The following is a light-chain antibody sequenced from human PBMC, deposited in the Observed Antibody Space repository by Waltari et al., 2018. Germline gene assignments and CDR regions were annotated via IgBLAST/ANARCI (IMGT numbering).Light chain of an antibody. V-gene: IGKV1-39*01. J-gene: IGKJ2*01. CDR2: GAS. CDR3: QQSYSSPYT. CDR1: QRINSY. Sequence: DIQMTQSPSSLSASVGARVTITCRARQRINSYLNWYQQKPGKAPKLLIYGASSLQSGVPSGFSGSGSGTEFTLTISSLQPEDSATYYCQQSYSSPYTFGQGTKLEIK.